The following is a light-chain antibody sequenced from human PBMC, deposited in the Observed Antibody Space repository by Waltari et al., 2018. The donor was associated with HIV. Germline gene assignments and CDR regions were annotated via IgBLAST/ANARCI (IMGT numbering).Light chain of an antibody. Sequence: DIQMTQSPSSLSASIRDTVAITCRARQSVGSYLNWYQQTPGSAPRLLISDASTLQGRVPSRFRGSGSGTDFTLTISSLQPEDLAIYYCQQSSTTPFTFGQGTKLQIK. CDR1: QSVGSY. V-gene: IGKV1-39*01. J-gene: IGKJ2*01. CDR3: QQSSTTPFT. CDR2: DAS.